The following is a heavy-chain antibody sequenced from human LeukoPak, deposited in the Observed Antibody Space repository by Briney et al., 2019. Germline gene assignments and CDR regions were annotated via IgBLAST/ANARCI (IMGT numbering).Heavy chain of an antibody. J-gene: IGHJ4*02. Sequence: GASVKVSCKASGYTFTSYGISWVRQAPGKGLEWMGWISAYNGNTNSAQKVQGRVTLTTDTSTSTAYMELRSLRSDDTAVSYCARQVDTSMALPDYWGQGTLVTVSS. V-gene: IGHV1-18*01. CDR2: ISAYNGNT. D-gene: IGHD5-18*01. CDR3: ARQVDTSMALPDY. CDR1: GYTFTSYG.